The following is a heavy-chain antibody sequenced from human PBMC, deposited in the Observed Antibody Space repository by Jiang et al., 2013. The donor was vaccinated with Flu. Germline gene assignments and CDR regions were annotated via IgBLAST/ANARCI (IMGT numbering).Heavy chain of an antibody. Sequence: KPPQTLTLTCTFSGFSLSTSGMCVSWIRQPPGKALEWLALIDWDDDKYYSTSLKTRLTISKDTSKNQVVLTMTNMDPVDTATYYCARIGAYWNLPKTRCDAFDIWGQGTMVTISS. CDR3: ARIGAYWNLPKTRCDAFDI. CDR1: GFSLSTSGMC. V-gene: IGHV2-70*01. D-gene: IGHD1-1*01. J-gene: IGHJ3*02. CDR2: IDWDDDK.